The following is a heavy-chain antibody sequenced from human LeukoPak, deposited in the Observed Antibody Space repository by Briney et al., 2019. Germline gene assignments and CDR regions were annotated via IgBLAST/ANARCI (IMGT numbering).Heavy chain of an antibody. CDR2: ISGRDGST. J-gene: IGHJ4*02. Sequence: GGSLRLSCEASGFTFSTYAMSWVRQAPGQGLEWVSGISGRDGSTYYADSVKGRFTISRDISKNTLYLQMNSLRAEDMAVYYCAKDGGQGADYWGQGTLVTVSS. D-gene: IGHD3-16*01. CDR1: GFTFSTYA. V-gene: IGHV3-23*01. CDR3: AKDGGQGADY.